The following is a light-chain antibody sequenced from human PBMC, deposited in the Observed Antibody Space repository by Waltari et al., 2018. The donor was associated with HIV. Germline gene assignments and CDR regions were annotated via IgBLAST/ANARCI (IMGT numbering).Light chain of an antibody. V-gene: IGLV1-47*01. J-gene: IGLJ2*01. CDR1: SSNIGTNY. CDR3: AAWDDTLTVV. CDR2: RNN. Sequence: QSVLTQPPSAPGTPGQSVTISCSGTSSNIGTNYVYWYQQFPGTAPKLLIYRNNKRPSGVPDRFSGSKSGTSASLAISGLRSDDEADYYCAAWDDTLTVVFGGGTKLTVL.